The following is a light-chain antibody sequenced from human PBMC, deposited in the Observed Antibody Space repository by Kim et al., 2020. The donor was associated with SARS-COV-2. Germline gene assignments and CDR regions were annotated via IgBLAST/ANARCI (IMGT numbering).Light chain of an antibody. CDR2: DAS. V-gene: IGKV1-33*01. J-gene: IGKJ2*01. CDR1: QDISNY. CDR3: QQYDNLPLYT. Sequence: ASVGDRVPITCQASQDISNYLNWYQQKPGKAPKLLIYDASNLETGVPSRFSGSGSGTDFTFTISSLQPEDIATYYCQQYDNLPLYTFGQGTKLEI.